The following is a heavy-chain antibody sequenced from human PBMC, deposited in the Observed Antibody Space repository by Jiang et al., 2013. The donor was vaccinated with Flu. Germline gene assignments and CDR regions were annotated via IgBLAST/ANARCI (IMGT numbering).Heavy chain of an antibody. D-gene: IGHD6-19*01. CDR2: IIPIFGTA. CDR3: ARGRDKLSGWYLSPDLLYYYYGMDV. J-gene: IGHJ6*02. CDR1: GGTFSSYA. Sequence: GAEVKKPGSSVKVSCKASGGTFSSYAISWVRQAPGQGLEWMGGIIPIFGTANYARKFQGRVTITADESTSTAYMELSSLRSEDTAVYYCARGRDKLSGWYLSPDLLYYYYGMDVWGQGTTVTVSS. V-gene: IGHV1-69*01.